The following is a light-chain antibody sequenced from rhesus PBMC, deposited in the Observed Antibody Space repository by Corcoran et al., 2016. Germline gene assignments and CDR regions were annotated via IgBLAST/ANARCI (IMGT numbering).Light chain of an antibody. V-gene: IGKV1-22*01. CDR2: KAS. J-gene: IGKJ1*01. CDR1: QSISSW. Sequence: DIQMTQSPSSLSASVGDTVTITCRASQSISSWLAWYQQKPGKSPKLLIYKASSLQSGVPSRFSGSGSGTEFTLTISSLPSEDFATYCCQQSSSCRTFGQGTKVEIK. CDR3: QQSSSCRT.